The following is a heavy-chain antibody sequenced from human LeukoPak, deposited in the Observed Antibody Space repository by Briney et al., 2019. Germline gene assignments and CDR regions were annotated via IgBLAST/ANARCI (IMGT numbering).Heavy chain of an antibody. CDR3: ARDSCSSTSCYGGRFDP. CDR2: INPNSGGT. CDR1: GYTFTGYY. Sequence: GASVKVSCKASGYTFTGYYMHWVRQAPGQGLEWMGWINPNSGGTNYAQKFQGRVTMTRDTSISTAYMELSSLRSEDTAVYYCARDSCSSTSCYGGRFDPWGQGTLVTVSS. J-gene: IGHJ5*02. V-gene: IGHV1-2*02. D-gene: IGHD2-2*01.